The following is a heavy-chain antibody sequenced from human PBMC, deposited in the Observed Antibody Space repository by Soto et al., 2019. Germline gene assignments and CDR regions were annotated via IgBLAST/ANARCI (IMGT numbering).Heavy chain of an antibody. Sequence: SETLSLTCTVSGGSISSGGYYWSWIRQHPGKGLEWIGYIYYSGSTYYNPSLKSRVTIVVDTSKNQFALKLSSVTAADTAVYYCARDQGATMENYYYYYYMDVWGKGTTVTVSS. J-gene: IGHJ6*03. CDR1: GGSISSGGYY. CDR2: IYYSGST. CDR3: ARDQGATMENYYYYYYMDV. D-gene: IGHD5-12*01. V-gene: IGHV4-31*03.